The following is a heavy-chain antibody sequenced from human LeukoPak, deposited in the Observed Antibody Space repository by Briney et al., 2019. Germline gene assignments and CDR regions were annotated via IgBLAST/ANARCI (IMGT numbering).Heavy chain of an antibody. CDR1: GDSFRSHY. CDR2: MFYSGST. D-gene: IGHD6-19*01. J-gene: IGHJ4*02. Sequence: MTSETLSRMCTVSGDSFRSHYWSWVRQPPGKALEWIGYMFYSGSTNYNPSLKGRVAISVDTSKNQFSLMLSSVTAADTAIYYCARVGQWQYYFDYWGQGTQVTVSS. CDR3: ARVGQWQYYFDY. V-gene: IGHV4-59*11.